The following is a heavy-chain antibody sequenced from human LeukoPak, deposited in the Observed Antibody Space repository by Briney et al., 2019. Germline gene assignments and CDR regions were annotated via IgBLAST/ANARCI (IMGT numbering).Heavy chain of an antibody. CDR1: GYTFTSYG. J-gene: IGHJ4*02. CDR2: ISAYNGNT. D-gene: IGHD3-10*01. V-gene: IGHV1-18*01. Sequence: ASVKVSRKASGYTFTSYGTSWVRQAPGQGLEWMGWISAYNGNTNYAQKLQGRVTMTTDTSTSTAYMELRSLRSDDTAVYYCARDVLGEWFGELLDYWGQGTLVTVSS. CDR3: ARDVLGEWFGELLDY.